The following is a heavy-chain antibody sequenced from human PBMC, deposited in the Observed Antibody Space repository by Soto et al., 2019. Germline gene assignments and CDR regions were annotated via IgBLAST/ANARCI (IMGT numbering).Heavy chain of an antibody. CDR1: GYTFTGYY. Sequence: GASVKVSCKASGYTFTGYYMHWVRQAPGQGLGWMGWINPNSGGTNYAQKFQGWVTMTRDTSISTAYMELSRLRSDDTAVYYCARDGPLRYFDWVQGGPSYGMDVWGQGTTVTVSS. D-gene: IGHD3-9*01. CDR2: INPNSGGT. CDR3: ARDGPLRYFDWVQGGPSYGMDV. V-gene: IGHV1-2*04. J-gene: IGHJ6*02.